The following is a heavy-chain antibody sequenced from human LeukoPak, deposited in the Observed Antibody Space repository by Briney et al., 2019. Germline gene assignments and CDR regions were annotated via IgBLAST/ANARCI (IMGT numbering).Heavy chain of an antibody. CDR1: GVSISSSNW. Sequence: SETLSLTCAVSGVSISSSNWWSWVRQPPGKGLEWIGEIYHSGSTNYNPSLKSRVTISVDKSKNQFSLKLSSVTAADTAVYYCARDLYSYGSGSYINWFDPWGQGTLVTVSS. V-gene: IGHV4-4*02. CDR2: IYHSGST. D-gene: IGHD3-10*01. CDR3: ARDLYSYGSGSYINWFDP. J-gene: IGHJ5*02.